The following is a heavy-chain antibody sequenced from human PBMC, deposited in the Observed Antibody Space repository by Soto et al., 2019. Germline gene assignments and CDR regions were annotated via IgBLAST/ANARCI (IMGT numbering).Heavy chain of an antibody. CDR3: SKQQVGATDYYYYGMDV. J-gene: IGHJ6*02. V-gene: IGHV3-30*18. Sequence: VQLVETGGGLIQPGGSLRLSCAASGFTVSSNYMSWVRQAPGKGLEWVALISYDGNNKYSADSVKGRFTISRDNSKNTLYLQMNSLRAEDTAVYYCSKQQVGATDYYYYGMDVWGQGTTVTVSS. CDR2: ISYDGNNK. CDR1: GFTVSSNY. D-gene: IGHD1-26*01.